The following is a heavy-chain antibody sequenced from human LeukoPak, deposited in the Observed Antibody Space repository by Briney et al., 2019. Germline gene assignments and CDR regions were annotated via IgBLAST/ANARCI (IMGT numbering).Heavy chain of an antibody. CDR2: ISSGSTI. V-gene: IGHV3-48*03. CDR1: GFTFSSYE. CDR3: ARVGAYNWNYICDC. D-gene: IGHD1-7*01. Sequence: GGSLRLSCAASGFTFSSYEMNWVRQAPGKGLEWVSYISSGSTIYYADSVKGRFTISRDNAKNSLYLQMNSLRAEDTAVYYCARVGAYNWNYICDCWGQGTLVTVSS. J-gene: IGHJ4*02.